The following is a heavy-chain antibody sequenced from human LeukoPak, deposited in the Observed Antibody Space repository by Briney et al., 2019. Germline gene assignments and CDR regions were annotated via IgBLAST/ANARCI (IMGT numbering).Heavy chain of an antibody. CDR3: AREPHSSRDYYYYGMDV. V-gene: IGHV3-9*03. D-gene: IGHD6-13*01. J-gene: IGHJ6*02. Sequence: GGSLRLSCAASGFTFDDYAMHWVRQAPGKGLEWVSGISWNSGSIGYADSVKGRFTISRDNSKNTLYLQMGSLRAEDMAVYYCAREPHSSRDYYYYGMDVWGQGTTVTVSS. CDR2: ISWNSGSI. CDR1: GFTFDDYA.